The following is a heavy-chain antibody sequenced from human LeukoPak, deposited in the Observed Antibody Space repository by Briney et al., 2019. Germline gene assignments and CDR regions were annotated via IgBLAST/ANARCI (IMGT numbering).Heavy chain of an antibody. CDR2: IYYSGST. J-gene: IGHJ3*02. CDR3: ARHGGADYGDYVEAFDI. Sequence: SETLSLTCTVSGGSLSSSSYYWGWIRQPPGKGLEWIGSIYYSGSTYYNPSLKSRVTISVDTSKNQFSLKLSSVTAADTAVYYCARHGGADYGDYVEAFDIWGQGTMVTVSS. D-gene: IGHD4-17*01. V-gene: IGHV4-39*01. CDR1: GGSLSSSSYY.